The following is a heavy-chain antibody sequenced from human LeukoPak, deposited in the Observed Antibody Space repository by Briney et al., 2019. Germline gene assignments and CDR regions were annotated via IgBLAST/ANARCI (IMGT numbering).Heavy chain of an antibody. V-gene: IGHV3-53*01. CDR1: GFTVSSNY. D-gene: IGHD5-12*01. CDR3: ARVNIVATAFDY. Sequence: GGSLRLSCAASGFTVSSNYMSWVRQAPGKGLEWVSVIYSGGSTYYADSVKGRFTISRDNSKNTLYLQMNSPRAEDTAVYYCARVNIVATAFDYWGQGTLVTVSS. J-gene: IGHJ4*02. CDR2: IYSGGST.